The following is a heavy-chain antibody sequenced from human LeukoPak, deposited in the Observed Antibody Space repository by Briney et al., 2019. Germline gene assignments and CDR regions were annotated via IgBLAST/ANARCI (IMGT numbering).Heavy chain of an antibody. CDR1: GYTLTELS. J-gene: IGHJ5*02. V-gene: IGHV1-24*01. CDR2: FDPEDGET. Sequence: ASVKVSCKVSGYTLTELSMHWVRQAPGKGREWMGGFDPEDGETIYAQKFQGRVTMTEDTSTDTAYMELSSLRSEDTAVYYCATGLGWAGQGNWFDPWGQGTLVTVSS. D-gene: IGHD6-19*01. CDR3: ATGLGWAGQGNWFDP.